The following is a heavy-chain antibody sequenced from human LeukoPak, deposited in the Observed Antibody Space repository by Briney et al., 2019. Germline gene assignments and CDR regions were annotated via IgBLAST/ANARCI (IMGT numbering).Heavy chain of an antibody. Sequence: SVKVSCKASGYTFTSYAISWVRQAPGQGLEWMGGIIPIFGTANYAQKFQGRVTITADESTSTAYMELSSLRSEDTAVYYCARGSSNLLWFGEFPHFDYWGQGTLVTVSS. D-gene: IGHD3-10*01. CDR1: GYTFTSYA. V-gene: IGHV1-69*13. CDR2: IIPIFGTA. J-gene: IGHJ4*02. CDR3: ARGSSNLLWFGEFPHFDY.